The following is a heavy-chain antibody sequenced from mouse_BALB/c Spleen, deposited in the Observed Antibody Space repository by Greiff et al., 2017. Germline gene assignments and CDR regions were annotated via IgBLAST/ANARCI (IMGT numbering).Heavy chain of an antibody. CDR1: GFTFSSFG. Sequence: EVNVVESGGGLVQPGGSRKLSCAASGFTFSSFGMHWVRQAPEKGLEWVAYISSGSSTIYYADTVKGRFTISRDNPKNTLFLQMTSLRSEDTAMYYCARSYYGSSPYAMDYWGQGTSVTVSS. J-gene: IGHJ4*01. CDR3: ARSYYGSSPYAMDY. CDR2: ISSGSSTI. V-gene: IGHV5-17*02. D-gene: IGHD1-1*01.